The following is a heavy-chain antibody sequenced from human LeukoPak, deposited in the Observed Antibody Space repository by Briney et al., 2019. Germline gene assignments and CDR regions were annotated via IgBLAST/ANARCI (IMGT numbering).Heavy chain of an antibody. CDR2: IYYSGST. CDR1: GGSISSGGYY. CDR3: ARGQYSYGPDY. D-gene: IGHD5-18*01. Sequence: PSQTLSFTCTVSGGSISSGGYYWSWIRQHPGKGLEWIGYIYYSGSTYYSPSLKSRVTISVDTSKNQFSLKLSSVTAADTAVYYCARGQYSYGPDYWGQGTLVTVSS. J-gene: IGHJ4*02. V-gene: IGHV4-31*03.